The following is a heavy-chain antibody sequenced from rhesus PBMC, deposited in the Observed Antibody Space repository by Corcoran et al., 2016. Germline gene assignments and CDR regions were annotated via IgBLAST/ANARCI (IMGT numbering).Heavy chain of an antibody. CDR1: GGSISDSYR. CDR3: ARDTGIAAAGPGDY. Sequence: QVQLQESGPGEVKPSETLSLTCAVSGGSISDSYRWSWIRQPPGKGLEWIGYSYGSRTSTNYNPSLKSRVTISKDTSKNQFSLKLSSVTAADTAVYYCARDTGIAAAGPGDYWGQGVLVTVSS. D-gene: IGHD6S26*01. V-gene: IGHV4S10*01. CDR2: SYGSRTST. J-gene: IGHJ4*01.